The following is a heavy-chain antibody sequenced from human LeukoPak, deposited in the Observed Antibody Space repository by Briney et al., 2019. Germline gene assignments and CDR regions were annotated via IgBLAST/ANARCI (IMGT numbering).Heavy chain of an antibody. CDR2: INHSGST. J-gene: IGHJ4*02. D-gene: IGHD5-12*01. V-gene: IGHV4-39*07. CDR1: GGSISSGSYY. Sequence: SETLSLTCTVSGGSISSGSYYWSWIRQPPGKGLEWIGEINHSGSTNYNPSLKSRVTISVDTSKNQFSLKLSSVTAADTAVYYCARDFFSGYDQFDYWGQGTLVTVSS. CDR3: ARDFFSGYDQFDY.